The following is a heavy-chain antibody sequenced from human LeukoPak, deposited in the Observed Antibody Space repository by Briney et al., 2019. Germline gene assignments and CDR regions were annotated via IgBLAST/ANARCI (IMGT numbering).Heavy chain of an antibody. Sequence: SETLSLTCTVSGGSISSSHYYWGWIRQPPGKGLEWIGSIYYTGSTYYNPSLKSRVTISVDTSKNQFSLTLNSVTAADTAVYYCARGGYYYDSSGYSTDFDYWGQGTLVTVSS. J-gene: IGHJ4*02. CDR1: GGSISSSHYY. CDR3: ARGGYYYDSSGYSTDFDY. CDR2: IYYTGST. V-gene: IGHV4-39*01. D-gene: IGHD3-22*01.